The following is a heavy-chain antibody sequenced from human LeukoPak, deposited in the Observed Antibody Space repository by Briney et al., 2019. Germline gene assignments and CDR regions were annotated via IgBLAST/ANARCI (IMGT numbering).Heavy chain of an antibody. CDR3: ARFLVATGSFDY. CDR2: IIPIFGTA. D-gene: IGHD5-12*01. CDR1: GGTFSSYA. J-gene: IGHJ4*02. V-gene: IGHV1-69*01. Sequence: SVKVSCKASGGTFSSYAISWVRQAPGQGLEWMGGIIPIFGTANYAQKFQGRVTITADESTSTGYMELSSLRSEDTAVYYCARFLVATGSFDYGGQGTLVTVSS.